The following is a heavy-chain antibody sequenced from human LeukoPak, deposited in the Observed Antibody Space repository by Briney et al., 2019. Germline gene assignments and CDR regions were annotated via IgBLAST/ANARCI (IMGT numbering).Heavy chain of an antibody. CDR1: GYTFTDYY. CDR2: INPNSGGT. Sequence: ASVKVSCKASGYTFTDYYMHWVRQAPGQGLEWMGWINPNSGGTNYAQKFRGRVTMTRDTSISTAYMEVSRLRSDDTAVYYCARVYGDHYGSGVIDYWGQGTLVTVSS. CDR3: ARVYGDHYGSGVIDY. J-gene: IGHJ4*02. V-gene: IGHV1-2*02. D-gene: IGHD3-10*01.